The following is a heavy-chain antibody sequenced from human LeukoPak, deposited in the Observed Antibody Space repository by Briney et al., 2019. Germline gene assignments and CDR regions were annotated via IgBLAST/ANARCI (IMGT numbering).Heavy chain of an antibody. CDR3: ARDTEGYCSSTSCYRDDAFDI. CDR2: ISAYNGNT. V-gene: IGHV1-18*01. J-gene: IGHJ3*02. CDR1: GYTFTSYG. Sequence: ASVKVSCKASGYTFTSYGISWVRQAPGQGLGWMGWISAYNGNTNYAQKLQGRVTMTTDTSTSTAYMELRSLRSDDTAVYYCARDTEGYCSSTSCYRDDAFDIWGQGTMVTVSS. D-gene: IGHD2-2*02.